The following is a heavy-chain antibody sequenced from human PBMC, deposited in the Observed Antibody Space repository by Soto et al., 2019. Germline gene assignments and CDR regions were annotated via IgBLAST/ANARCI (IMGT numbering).Heavy chain of an antibody. J-gene: IGHJ4*02. V-gene: IGHV2-5*02. CDR1: VFSLSTDEVS. D-gene: IGHD1-26*01. CDR2: IYWDDDK. Sequence: QITMRESGPTLVKPTQTLTLTCTFSVFSLSTDEVSVSWIRQPPGKAPEWLALIYWDDDKRYRPSLKNRLTITKGTSKNQVVLTMTNMSPVDTATYYCAQGRAEWAYFDYWGQGTLVTVSS. CDR3: AQGRAEWAYFDY.